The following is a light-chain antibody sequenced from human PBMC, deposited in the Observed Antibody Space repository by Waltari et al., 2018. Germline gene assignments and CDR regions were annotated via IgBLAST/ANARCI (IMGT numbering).Light chain of an antibody. J-gene: IGLJ2*01. V-gene: IGLV2-14*01. Sequence: QSALTQPASVSGSPGQSITSSCTGTSSDVAGYNYVSWYQQHPGKAPKLMIYDLSNRPSGVSNRFSGSKSGNTASLTISGLQAEDEADYYCSSYTSSSVVFGGGTKLTVL. CDR1: SSDVAGYNY. CDR3: SSYTSSSVV. CDR2: DLS.